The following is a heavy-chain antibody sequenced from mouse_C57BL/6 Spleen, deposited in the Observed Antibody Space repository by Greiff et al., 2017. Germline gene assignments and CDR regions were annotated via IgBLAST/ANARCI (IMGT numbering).Heavy chain of an antibody. D-gene: IGHD3-2*02. J-gene: IGHJ2*01. CDR3: ARRGERLRLQYFDY. V-gene: IGHV1-26*01. Sequence: VQLQQSGPELVKPGASVKISCKASGYTFTDYYMNWVKQSHGKSLEWIGDINPNNGGTSYNQKFKGKATLTVDKSSSTAYMELRSLTSEDSAVYYCARRGERLRLQYFDYWGQGTTLTVSS. CDR2: INPNNGGT. CDR1: GYTFTDYY.